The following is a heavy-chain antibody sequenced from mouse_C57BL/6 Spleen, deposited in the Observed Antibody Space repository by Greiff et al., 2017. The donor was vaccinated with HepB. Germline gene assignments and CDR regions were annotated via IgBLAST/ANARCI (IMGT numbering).Heavy chain of an antibody. Sequence: EVKLVESGGGLVQPGGSMKLSCVASGFTFSNYWMNWVRQSPEKGLEWVAQIRLKSDNYATHYAESVKGRFNISSDDSKSSVYLQMNNLRAEDTGIYYCTVYYYDSSPFDYWGQGTTLTVSS. V-gene: IGHV6-3*01. CDR1: GFTFSNYW. CDR2: IRLKSDNYAT. CDR3: TVYYYDSSPFDY. J-gene: IGHJ2*01. D-gene: IGHD1-1*01.